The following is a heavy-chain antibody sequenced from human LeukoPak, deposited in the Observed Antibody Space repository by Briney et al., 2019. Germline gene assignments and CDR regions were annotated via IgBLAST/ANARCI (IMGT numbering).Heavy chain of an antibody. V-gene: IGHV3-9*03. CDR1: GFTFDDYA. D-gene: IGHD2-15*01. CDR3: VKERGGYCSGGSCSGRDAFDI. J-gene: IGHJ3*02. CDR2: ISWNSGSI. Sequence: GGSLRLSCAASGFTFDDYAMHWVRQAPGKGLEWVSGISWNSGSIGYADSVKGRFTISRDNTKNSLYLQMNSLRAEDMALYYCVKERGGYCSGGSCSGRDAFDIWGQGTMVTVSS.